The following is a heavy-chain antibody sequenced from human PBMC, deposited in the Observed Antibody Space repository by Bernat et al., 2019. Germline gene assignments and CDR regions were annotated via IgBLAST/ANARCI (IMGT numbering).Heavy chain of an antibody. Sequence: EVHLVESGGGFVQPGGSLRLSCAASGFTFNNYWMHCVRHAPGKGLVGVSRIDYDGTNSHYADPVKGRFTISRDNAKKTVYLQMNSLRAEDTAVYYCARDSAGLDYWGQGTPVTVSS. CDR2: IDYDGTNS. D-gene: IGHD3-10*01. CDR1: GFTFNNYW. J-gene: IGHJ4*02. V-gene: IGHV3-74*01. CDR3: ARDSAGLDY.